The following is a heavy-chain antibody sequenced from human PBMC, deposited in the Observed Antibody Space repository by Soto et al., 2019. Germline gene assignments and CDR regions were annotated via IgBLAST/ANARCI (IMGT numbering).Heavy chain of an antibody. CDR2: ISSSSSHI. J-gene: IGHJ6*02. V-gene: IGHV3-21*01. Sequence: GGSLTLFCAASGFTLSNYNMNWIRQAPGKGLEWVSSISSSSSHIYYADSVKGRFTISRDNAKNSLYLQMNSLRAEDTAVYYCARVLTIAAVLKGYGMDVWGQGTTVTVSS. CDR3: ARVLTIAAVLKGYGMDV. CDR1: GFTLSNYN. D-gene: IGHD6-13*01.